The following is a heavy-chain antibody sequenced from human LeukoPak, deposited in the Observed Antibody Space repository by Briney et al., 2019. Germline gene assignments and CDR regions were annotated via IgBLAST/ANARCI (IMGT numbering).Heavy chain of an antibody. CDR1: GFTFSSYA. D-gene: IGHD6-19*01. J-gene: IGHJ3*02. CDR2: ISGSGGNT. Sequence: HPGGSLRLSCSASGFTFSSYAMSWVRQAPGKGLEWVSIISGSGGNTYYADSVKGRFTISRDNSKNTLYLQMNSLRADDTAVYYCAKRGVVTGTSAAGALDIWGQGTMVTVSS. CDR3: AKRGVVTGTSAAGALDI. V-gene: IGHV3-23*01.